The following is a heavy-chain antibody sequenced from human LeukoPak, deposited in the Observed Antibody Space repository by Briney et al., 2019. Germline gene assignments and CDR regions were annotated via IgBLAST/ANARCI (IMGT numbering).Heavy chain of an antibody. CDR1: GFTFSNYW. J-gene: IGHJ4*02. CDR3: AERGH. D-gene: IGHD3-16*01. V-gene: IGHV3-7*01. CDR2: INQDGSEK. Sequence: GGCLRLSCAASGFTFSNYWMSWVRQAPGRGLEWVANINQDGSEKYYSDSVKGRFTISRDNAKNLLYLQMSSLRAEDTAVYYCAERGHWGQGTLVTVSS.